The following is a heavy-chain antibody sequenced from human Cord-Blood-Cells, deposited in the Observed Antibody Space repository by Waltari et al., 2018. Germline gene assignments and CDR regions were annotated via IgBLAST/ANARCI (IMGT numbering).Heavy chain of an antibody. CDR2: INPNSGGT. J-gene: IGHJ4*02. V-gene: IGHV1-2*02. Sequence: QVQLVQSAAEVKKPGASVKVSCKAYGYTFTGYTMHWARQAPGQGLGWMGWINPNSGGTNYAQKFQGRVTMTRDTSISTAYMELSRLRSDDTAVYYCARDSSRGIFDYWGQGTLVTVSS. CDR1: GYTFTGYT. CDR3: ARDSSRGIFDY.